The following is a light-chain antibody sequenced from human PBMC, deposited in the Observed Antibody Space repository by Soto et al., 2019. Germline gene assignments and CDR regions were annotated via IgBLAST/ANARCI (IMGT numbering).Light chain of an antibody. CDR3: AAWDDRLDVYV. J-gene: IGLJ1*01. V-gene: IGLV1-44*01. CDR1: SSNIGSNT. Sequence: QSVLTQPPSASGTPGQIVAISCSGSSSNIGSNTVTWYQQLPGTAPKLLIYSTSQRSSGVPGRFSGSKSGASASLSISGLQSEDDADYYCAAWDDRLDVYVFGTGTKLTVL. CDR2: STS.